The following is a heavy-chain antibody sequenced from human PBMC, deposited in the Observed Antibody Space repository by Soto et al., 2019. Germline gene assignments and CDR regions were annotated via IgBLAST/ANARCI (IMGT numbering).Heavy chain of an antibody. CDR2: MNPNSGNT. Sequence: ASVKVSCKASGYTFTSYDINWVRQATGQGLEWMGWMNPNSGNTGYAQKFQGRVTMTRNTSISTAYMELSSLRSKDTAVYYCAREGGYCTNGVCYPFSFDYWGQGTLVTVSS. CDR1: GYTFTSYD. J-gene: IGHJ4*02. D-gene: IGHD2-8*01. V-gene: IGHV1-8*01. CDR3: AREGGYCTNGVCYPFSFDY.